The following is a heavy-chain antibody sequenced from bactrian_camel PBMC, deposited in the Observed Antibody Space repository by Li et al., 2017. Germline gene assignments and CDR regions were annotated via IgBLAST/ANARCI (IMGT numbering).Heavy chain of an antibody. CDR1: GFV. CDR3: ATSLTDNWLRGFGY. D-gene: IGHD7*01. V-gene: IGHV3S6*01. J-gene: IGHJ6*01. CDR2: IYNDGSDI. Sequence: VQLVESGGGLVQPGGSLRLSCQASGFVSWVRQAPGKGLEWVSSIYNDGSDIDYAVSVKGRFTISRDNAKNTVYLQMNSLKSEDTALYYCATSLTDNWLRGFGYWGQGTQVTVS.